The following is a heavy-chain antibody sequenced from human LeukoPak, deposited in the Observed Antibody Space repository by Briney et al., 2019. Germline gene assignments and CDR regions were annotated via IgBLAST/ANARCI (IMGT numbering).Heavy chain of an antibody. CDR1: GFTLSSYA. D-gene: IGHD5-18*01. J-gene: IGHJ4*02. V-gene: IGHV3-23*01. CDR3: AKGRSWMQLWPPKY. Sequence: GGSLRLSCAASGFTLSSYAMSWVRQAPGKGLEWVSAISGSGGSTYYADSVKGRFTISRDNSKNTLYLQMNSLRAEDTAVYYCAKGRSWMQLWPPKYRGQGTLVTVSS. CDR2: ISGSGGST.